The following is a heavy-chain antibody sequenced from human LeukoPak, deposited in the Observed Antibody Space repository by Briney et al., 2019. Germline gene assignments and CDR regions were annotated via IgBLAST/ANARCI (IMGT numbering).Heavy chain of an antibody. J-gene: IGHJ4*02. CDR3: ARDPDTAMVIGSYYFDY. Sequence: ASVTVSCKASGYTFTSYYMHWVRQAPGQGLEWMGIINPSGGSTSYAQKFQGRVTMTRDTSTSTVYMELSSLRSEDTAVYYCARDPDTAMVIGSYYFDYWGQGTLVTVSS. CDR2: INPSGGST. D-gene: IGHD5-18*01. CDR1: GYTFTSYY. V-gene: IGHV1-46*01.